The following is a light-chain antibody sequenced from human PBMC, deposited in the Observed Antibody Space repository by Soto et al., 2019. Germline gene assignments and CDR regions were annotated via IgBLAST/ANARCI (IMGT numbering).Light chain of an antibody. CDR2: EDY. CDR1: SGSIASYY. CDR3: QSYDNSNLGV. J-gene: IGLJ3*02. Sequence: NFMLTQPHSVSASPGKTVTICCTRSSGSIASYYVQWFQQRPGTSPTTVIYEDYQRPSGVPDRFSGSIDSSSSSASLTIAGLKTEDEADYYCQSYDNSNLGVFGVGTKLTVL. V-gene: IGLV6-57*01.